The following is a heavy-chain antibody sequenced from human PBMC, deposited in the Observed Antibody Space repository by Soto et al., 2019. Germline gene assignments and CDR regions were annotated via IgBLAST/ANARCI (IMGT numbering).Heavy chain of an antibody. V-gene: IGHV3-23*01. D-gene: IGHD2-21*02. CDR1: GFTFSSYA. CDR3: ARDGYGGGDCYLNGMDV. CDR2: ISGSGGST. J-gene: IGHJ6*02. Sequence: EVQLLESGGGLVQPGGYLRLSCGASGFTFSSYAMSWVRQAPGKGLEWVSAISGSGGSTYYADSVKGRFTISRDNSKNTLYLQMNSLRAEDTAVYYCARDGYGGGDCYLNGMDVWGQGTTVTVSS.